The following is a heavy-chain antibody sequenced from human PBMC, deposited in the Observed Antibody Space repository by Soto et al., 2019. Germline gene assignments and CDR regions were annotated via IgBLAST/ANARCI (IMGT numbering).Heavy chain of an antibody. V-gene: IGHV1-69*13. CDR3: AREPYYYDSSGYYYVPYYFDY. CDR1: GGTFSSYA. CDR2: IIPIFGTA. D-gene: IGHD3-22*01. J-gene: IGHJ4*02. Sequence: SVKVSCKASGGTFSSYAISWVRQAPGQGLEWMGGIIPIFGTANYAQKFQGRVTITADESTSTAYMELSSLRSEDTAVYYCAREPYYYDSSGYYYVPYYFDYWGQGTLVTVSS.